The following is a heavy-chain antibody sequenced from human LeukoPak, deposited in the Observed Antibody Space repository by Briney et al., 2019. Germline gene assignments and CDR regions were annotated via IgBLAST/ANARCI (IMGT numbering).Heavy chain of an antibody. CDR2: VYYSGST. J-gene: IGHJ4*02. D-gene: IGHD3-3*01. V-gene: IGHV4-61*01. Sequence: SQTLSLTCTVSGGSISSGSYYWSWIRQPPGKGLEWIGYVYYSGSTNYNPSLKSRVTISVGTSKNQFSLKLSSVTAADTAVYYCARAGRWSGVDYWGQGTLVTVSS. CDR1: GGSISSGSYY. CDR3: ARAGRWSGVDY.